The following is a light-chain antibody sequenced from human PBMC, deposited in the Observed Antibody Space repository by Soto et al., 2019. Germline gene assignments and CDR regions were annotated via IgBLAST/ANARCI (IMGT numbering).Light chain of an antibody. CDR1: SGSASTNSY. CDR3: VVHMSSGIWV. J-gene: IGLJ3*02. CDR2: STY. Sequence: QTVVTQEPSFSVSPGGTVTLTCGLSSGSASTNSYPSWYQQTPGQAPRTLIYSTYTRSSGVPDRFSGSILGNKAALTITGAQADDESDYYCVVHMSSGIWVFGGGTKLTVL. V-gene: IGLV8-61*01.